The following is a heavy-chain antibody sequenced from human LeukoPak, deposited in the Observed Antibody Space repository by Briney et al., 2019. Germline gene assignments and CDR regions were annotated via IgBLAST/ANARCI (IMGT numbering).Heavy chain of an antibody. V-gene: IGHV3-30*18. CDR1: GFTFSSYG. CDR3: AKGYSSGWYWSDYYYYYMDV. CDR2: ISYDGSNK. D-gene: IGHD6-19*01. Sequence: SGGSLRLSCAASGFTFSSYGMHWVRQAPGKGPEWVAVISYDGSNKYYADSVKGRFTISRDNSKNTLYLQMNSLRAEDTAVYYCAKGYSSGWYWSDYYYYYMDVWGKGTTVTISS. J-gene: IGHJ6*03.